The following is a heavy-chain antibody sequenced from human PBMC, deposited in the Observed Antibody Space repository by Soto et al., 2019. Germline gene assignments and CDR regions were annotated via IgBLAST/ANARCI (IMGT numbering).Heavy chain of an antibody. J-gene: IGHJ3*02. CDR2: ISGSGGIT. CDR3: AKDLGYGSSWRYALDM. V-gene: IGHV3-23*01. D-gene: IGHD6-13*01. Sequence: VPLLESGGGLVQPGGSLRLSCAASGFTFSSYAMSWVRQAPGQGLEWVSGISGSGGITHYADSVKGRFTISRDNSRNTLHLQMISLRAEDTGVYYCAKDLGYGSSWRYALDMWGQGTLVTVSS. CDR1: GFTFSSYA.